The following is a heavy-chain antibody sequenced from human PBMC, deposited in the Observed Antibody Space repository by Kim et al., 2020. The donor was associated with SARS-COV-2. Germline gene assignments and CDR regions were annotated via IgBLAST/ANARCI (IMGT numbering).Heavy chain of an antibody. D-gene: IGHD3-3*01. J-gene: IGHJ5*02. V-gene: IGHV6-1*01. CDR2: TYYRSKWYN. Sequence: SQTLSLTCAISGDSVSSNSAAWNWIRQSPSRGLEWLGRTYYRSKWYNDYAVSVKRRITISPDTSKNRFSLQLNSVTPGDTAVYYCARGDRITVFGVVITRRDWVGPGGRGTLVTVSS. CDR3: ARGDRITVFGVVITRRDWVGP. CDR1: GDSVSSNSAA.